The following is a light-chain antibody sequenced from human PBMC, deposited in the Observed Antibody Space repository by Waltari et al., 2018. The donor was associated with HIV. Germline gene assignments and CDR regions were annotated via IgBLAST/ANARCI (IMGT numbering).Light chain of an antibody. V-gene: IGKV4-1*01. CDR1: QSVLFTSNDKNY. CDR2: WAS. J-gene: IGKJ4*01. CDR3: QQYYTLPLT. Sequence: DIKLTQSPDSLTVSLGDRATINCKSSQSVLFTSNDKNYLAWYQQKPGQPPKLLRYWASTQESGVPDRFSGSGSGTEFTLTIDSLQAEDVAVYYCQQYYTLPLTFGGGTKVEIK.